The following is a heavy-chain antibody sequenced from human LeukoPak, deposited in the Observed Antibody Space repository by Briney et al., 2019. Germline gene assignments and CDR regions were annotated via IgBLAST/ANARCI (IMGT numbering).Heavy chain of an antibody. Sequence: SETLSLTCTVSGGSISSGDYYWSWIRQPPGQGLEWIGYIYYRGSTYHNPSLKSRVIISVDTSKNQFSLKLSSLTAADTAVYYCARERTYYFDYWGQGTQVTVSS. CDR1: GGSISSGDYY. J-gene: IGHJ4*02. CDR2: IYYRGST. CDR3: ARERTYYFDY. V-gene: IGHV4-30-4*01.